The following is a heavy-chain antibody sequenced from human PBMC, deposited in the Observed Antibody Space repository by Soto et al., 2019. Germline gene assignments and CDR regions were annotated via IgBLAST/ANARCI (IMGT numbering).Heavy chain of an antibody. CDR2: IWYDGSNK. CDR1: GFTFSSYG. V-gene: IGHV3-33*01. Sequence: GGSLRLSCAASGFTFSSYGMHWVRQAPGKGLEWVAVIWYDGSNKYYADSVKGRFTISRDNSKNTLYLQMNSLRAEDTAVYYCARERRGYSYGYGLDYYYYGMDVWGQGTTVPVSS. D-gene: IGHD5-18*01. J-gene: IGHJ6*02. CDR3: ARERRGYSYGYGLDYYYYGMDV.